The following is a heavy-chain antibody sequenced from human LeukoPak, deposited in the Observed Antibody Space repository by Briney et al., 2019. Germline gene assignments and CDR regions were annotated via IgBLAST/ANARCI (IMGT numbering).Heavy chain of an antibody. V-gene: IGHV3-48*03. CDR3: AKICSGSYYLRVYYYYYMDV. CDR2: ISSSGSTI. J-gene: IGHJ6*03. CDR1: GFTFSSYE. D-gene: IGHD1-26*01. Sequence: PGGSLRLSCAASGFTFSSYEMNWVRQAPGKGLEWVSYISSSGSTIYYADSVKGRFTISRDNAKNSLYLQMNSLRAEDTAVYYCAKICSGSYYLRVYYYYYMDVWGKGTTVTISS.